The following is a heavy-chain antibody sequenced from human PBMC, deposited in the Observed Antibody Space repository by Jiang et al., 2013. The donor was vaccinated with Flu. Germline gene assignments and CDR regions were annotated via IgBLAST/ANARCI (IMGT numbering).Heavy chain of an antibody. D-gene: IGHD6-13*01. CDR3: ARHGGGAAAGTGFFDY. CDR1: GGSISSSSYY. J-gene: IGHJ4*02. CDR2: IYYSGST. Sequence: TVSGGSISSSSYYWGWIRQPPGKGLEWIGSIYYSGSTYYNPSLKSRVTISVDTSKNQFSLKLSSVTAADTAVYYCARHGGGAAAGTGFFDYWGQGTLVTVSS. V-gene: IGHV4-39*01.